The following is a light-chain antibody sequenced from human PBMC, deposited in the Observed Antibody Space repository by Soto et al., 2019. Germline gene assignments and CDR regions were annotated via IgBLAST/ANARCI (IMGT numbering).Light chain of an antibody. CDR3: SSYTSSSTLV. CDR2: EVS. CDR1: SSDIGGYNF. Sequence: QSALTRPASVSGSPGQSITISCTGTSSDIGGYNFVSWYQQHPGQAPKLVIYEVSNRPSGVFNRFSGSKSGNTASLTISGLQAEDEADYYCSSYTSSSTLVFGTGTKVTVL. V-gene: IGLV2-14*01. J-gene: IGLJ1*01.